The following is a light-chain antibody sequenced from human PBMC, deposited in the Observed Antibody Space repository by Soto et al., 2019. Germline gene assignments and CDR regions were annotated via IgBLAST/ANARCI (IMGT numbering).Light chain of an antibody. CDR3: NSHTSSGFRV. CDR2: EVS. J-gene: IGLJ1*01. Sequence: QSALTQPASVSGSPGQSITISCTGTSSDVGGYNHVSWYQHHPGKAPKLMIYEVSNRPSGVSNRSSGSKSGYTASLTISGLQAEDEADYYCNSHTSSGFRVFGTGTKVTVL. V-gene: IGLV2-14*01. CDR1: SSDVGGYNH.